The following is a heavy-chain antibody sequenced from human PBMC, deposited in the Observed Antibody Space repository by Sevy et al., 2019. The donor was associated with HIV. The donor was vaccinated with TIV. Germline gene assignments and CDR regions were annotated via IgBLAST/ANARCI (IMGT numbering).Heavy chain of an antibody. CDR2: IYYGGST. J-gene: IGHJ4*02. V-gene: IGHV4-39*02. Sequence: SETLSLTCTVSGGSISSSGYYWGWVRQPPGKGLEWIGSIYYGGSTYYNPSLKSRITISVDTSMNHFSLKLSSVTAADTAVYYCAKVSMIVVVITDEWGYYFDYWGQGTLVTVSS. CDR3: AKVSMIVVVITDEWGYYFDY. D-gene: IGHD3-22*01. CDR1: GGSISSSGYY.